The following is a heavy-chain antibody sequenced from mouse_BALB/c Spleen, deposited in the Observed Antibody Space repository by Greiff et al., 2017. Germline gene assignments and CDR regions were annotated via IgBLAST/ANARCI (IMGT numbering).Heavy chain of an antibody. V-gene: IGHV5-6*01. Sequence: EVQLVESGGDLVKPGGSLKLSCAASGFTFSSYGMSWVRQTPDKRLEWVATISSGGSYTYYPDSVKGRFTISRDNAKNTLYLQMSSLKSEDTAMYYCARSQYYGSHDYWGQGTTLTVSS. D-gene: IGHD1-2*01. CDR2: ISSGGSYT. J-gene: IGHJ2*01. CDR3: ARSQYYGSHDY. CDR1: GFTFSSYG.